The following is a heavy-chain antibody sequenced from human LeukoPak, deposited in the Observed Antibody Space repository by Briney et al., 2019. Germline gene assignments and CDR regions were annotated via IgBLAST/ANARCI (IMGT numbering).Heavy chain of an antibody. Sequence: GGSLRLSCVASGFTFSNYWMHWVRQAPGKGLVWVSRITSDGTATTYADSVKGRFTISRDNSKNTLYLQMNSLRAEDTAVYYCARGTRALSLYYFDFWGQGTLVTVSS. CDR3: ARGTRALSLYYFDF. CDR1: GFTFSNYW. J-gene: IGHJ4*02. V-gene: IGHV3-74*01. D-gene: IGHD2-8*01. CDR2: ITSDGTAT.